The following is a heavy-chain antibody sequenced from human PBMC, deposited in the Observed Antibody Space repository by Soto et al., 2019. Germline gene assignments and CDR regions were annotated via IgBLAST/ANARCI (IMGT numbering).Heavy chain of an antibody. D-gene: IGHD2-2*01. V-gene: IGHV1-69*08. CDR2: IIPILGIA. J-gene: IGHJ3*02. CDR1: GGTFSSYT. Sequence: QVQLVQSGAEVKKPGSSVKVSCKASGGTFSSYTISWVRQAPGQGLEWMGRIIPILGIANYAQKFQGRVMITADKSTSTAYMELSSLRSEDTAVYYCARDREDKVVVPAASLAIWGQGTMVTVSS. CDR3: ARDREDKVVVPAASLAI.